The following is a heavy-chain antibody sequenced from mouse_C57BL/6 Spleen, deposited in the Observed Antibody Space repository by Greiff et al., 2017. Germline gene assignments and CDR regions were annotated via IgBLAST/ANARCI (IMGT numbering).Heavy chain of an antibody. CDR2: IVPSDSYT. CDR1: GYTFTSYW. J-gene: IGHJ2*01. D-gene: IGHD3-3*01. V-gene: IGHV1-69*01. Sequence: QVQLLQPGAELVMPWASVSLSCKATGYTFTSYWMHWVKQRPGHGLVWIGEIVPSDSYTNYNQKFKGKSTLTVDKSSSTAYIQLSSLTSEDSAVYYCAAGGDGYYFDDWGQGTTLTVSS. CDR3: AAGGDGYYFDD.